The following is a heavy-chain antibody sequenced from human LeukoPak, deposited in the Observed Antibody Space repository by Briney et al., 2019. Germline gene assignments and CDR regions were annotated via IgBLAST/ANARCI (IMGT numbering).Heavy chain of an antibody. Sequence: SETLSLTCTVTDGSITGYFWTWIRQPPGKGLEWIGYIYHSGTTNYNPSLRGRVTISADTSKNQFSLRLSSVTAADTAVYYCAQKAPFSSGSSQHWGQRTLVTVSS. D-gene: IGHD2/OR15-2a*01. CDR3: AQKAPFSSGSSQH. J-gene: IGHJ1*01. CDR2: IYHSGTT. V-gene: IGHV4-59*01. CDR1: DGSITGYF.